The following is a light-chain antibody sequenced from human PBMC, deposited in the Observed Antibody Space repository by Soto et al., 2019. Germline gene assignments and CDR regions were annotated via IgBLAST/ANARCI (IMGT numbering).Light chain of an antibody. Sequence: QSVLTQPASVSGSLGQSITISCIGTSSNIGSYNLVSWYQHQPGKAPKIMIFEGSKRPSGVSTRFSGSRSGNTASLTISGLQAEDEAEYYCCSFAGTGTQYVFGTGTKVTVL. J-gene: IGLJ1*01. CDR1: SSNIGSYNL. CDR3: CSFAGTGTQYV. V-gene: IGLV2-23*01. CDR2: EGS.